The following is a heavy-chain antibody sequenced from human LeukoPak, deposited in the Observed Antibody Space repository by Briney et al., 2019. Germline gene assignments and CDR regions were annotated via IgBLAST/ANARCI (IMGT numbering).Heavy chain of an antibody. CDR1: GFVFTSYG. V-gene: IGHV1-18*01. CDR3: ARDPCVAVAGTACFDY. CDR2: ISANDGKT. Sequence: ASVKVSCKASGFVFTSYGFTWVRQAPGQGLEWMGWISANDGKTHYSERHQGRVTMTTDTVTSTAYMELRSLRSDDTAVYYCARDPCVAVAGTACFDYWGQGTLVTVSS. D-gene: IGHD6-19*01. J-gene: IGHJ4*02.